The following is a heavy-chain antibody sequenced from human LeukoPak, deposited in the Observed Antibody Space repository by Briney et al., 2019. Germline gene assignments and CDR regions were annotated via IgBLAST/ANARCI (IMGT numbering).Heavy chain of an antibody. J-gene: IGHJ3*02. V-gene: IGHV4-34*01. Sequence: SETLSLTCVVYGGSFSGYYWSWIRQPPGKGLEWIGEINHSGSTNYNPSLKSRVTISVDTSKNQLSLKLSSVTAADKAVYYCARETLNYYDSSGYYAFDIWGQGTMVSVSS. CDR1: GGSFSGYY. CDR3: ARETLNYYDSSGYYAFDI. CDR2: INHSGST. D-gene: IGHD3-22*01.